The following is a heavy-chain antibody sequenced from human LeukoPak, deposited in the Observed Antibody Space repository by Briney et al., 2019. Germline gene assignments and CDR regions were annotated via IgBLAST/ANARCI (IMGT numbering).Heavy chain of an antibody. CDR2: IKQDGSEK. D-gene: IGHD3-22*01. Sequence: GGSLRLSCVASGFTFSSYWMSWVRQAPGKGLEWVANIKQDGSEKYYVDSVKGRFTISRDNSKNTLYLQMNSLRAEDTAVYYCAKGDDYDSSHTLDYWGQGTLVTVSS. J-gene: IGHJ4*02. CDR1: GFTFSSYW. CDR3: AKGDDYDSSHTLDY. V-gene: IGHV3-7*03.